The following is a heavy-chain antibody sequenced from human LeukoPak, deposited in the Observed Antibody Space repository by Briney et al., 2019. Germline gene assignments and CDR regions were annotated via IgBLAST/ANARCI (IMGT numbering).Heavy chain of an antibody. CDR2: MKSNTQSGTT. D-gene: IGHD2-15*01. V-gene: IGHV3-15*01. Sequence: GGSLRLSCAASGFPFNKAWMNWVRQTPGKGLEWVGRMKSNTQSGTTEYAAPVKGRFNSSRDDSNNTLYLQMNSRKTEDTAVYYCTTTIFVVLLAARDYWGQGTLVTVSS. CDR3: TTTIFVVLLAARDY. CDR1: GFPFNKAW. J-gene: IGHJ4*02.